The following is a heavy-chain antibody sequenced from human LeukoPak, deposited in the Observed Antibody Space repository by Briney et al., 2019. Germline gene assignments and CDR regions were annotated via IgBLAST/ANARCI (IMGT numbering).Heavy chain of an antibody. CDR3: ARVSGDYTYYFGY. CDR2: IYSGGNT. V-gene: IGHV3-66*01. CDR1: GLTVSRNY. J-gene: IGHJ4*02. Sequence: QSGGSLRLSCAASGLTVSRNYMSWVRQAPGKGLEWVSVIYSGGNTYYADSVKGRLTISRDNSKNTLYLQMNSLRAEDTAVYYCARVSGDYTYYFGYWGQGTLVTVSS. D-gene: IGHD4-17*01.